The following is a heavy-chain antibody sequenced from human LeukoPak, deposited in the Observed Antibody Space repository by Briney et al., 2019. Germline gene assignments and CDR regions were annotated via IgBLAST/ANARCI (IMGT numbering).Heavy chain of an antibody. CDR2: ISSSSSYI. D-gene: IGHD7-27*01. J-gene: IGHJ4*02. V-gene: IGHV3-21*01. CDR1: GFTFSSYS. CDR3: ARDSHWAFDY. Sequence: PGGSLRLSCAASGFTFSSYSMNWVRQAPGKGLEWVSSISSSSSYIYYADSVKGRFTISRDNAKNSLYLQMSSLRAEDTAVYYCARDSHWAFDYWGQGTLVTVSS.